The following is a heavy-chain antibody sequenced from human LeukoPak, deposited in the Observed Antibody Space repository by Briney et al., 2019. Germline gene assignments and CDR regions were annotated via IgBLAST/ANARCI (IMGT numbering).Heavy chain of an antibody. CDR1: GYTFTSYG. Sequence: ATVKVSCKASGYTFTSYGISWVRQAPGQGLEWMGWISAYNGNTNYAQKLQGRVTMTTDTSTSTAYMELRSLRSDDTAVYYCARGTTVTTRYYYYYYYMDVWGKGTTVTVSS. CDR3: ARGTTVTTRYYYYYYYMDV. D-gene: IGHD4-11*01. J-gene: IGHJ6*03. CDR2: ISAYNGNT. V-gene: IGHV1-18*01.